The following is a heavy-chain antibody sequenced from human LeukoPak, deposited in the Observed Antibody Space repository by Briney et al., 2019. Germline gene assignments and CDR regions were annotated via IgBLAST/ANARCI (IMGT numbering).Heavy chain of an antibody. CDR1: GFTVSSNY. CDR3: ARSANYDFWSGYLGAFDY. CDR2: IYSGGST. D-gene: IGHD3-3*01. V-gene: IGHV3-53*01. J-gene: IGHJ4*02. Sequence: GGSLRLPCAASGFTVSSNYMSWVRQAPGKGLEWVSVIYSGGSTYYADSVKGRFTISRDNSKNTLYLQMNSLRAEDTAVYYCARSANYDFWSGYLGAFDYWGQGTLVTVSS.